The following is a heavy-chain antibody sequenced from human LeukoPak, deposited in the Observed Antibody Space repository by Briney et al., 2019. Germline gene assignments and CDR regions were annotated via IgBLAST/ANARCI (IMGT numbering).Heavy chain of an antibody. Sequence: SETLSLTCTVSGDSISIYHWTWIRQPPGRGLEGIGYVYYSGSTNYNPSLKNRVAISLDTSNNQFSLKLSSVTAAHTAIYYCATYTRRCGGGTCYSIDYWGQGTLVTVSS. CDR1: GDSISIYH. D-gene: IGHD2-15*01. CDR2: VYYSGST. CDR3: ATYTRRCGGGTCYSIDY. V-gene: IGHV4-59*08. J-gene: IGHJ4*02.